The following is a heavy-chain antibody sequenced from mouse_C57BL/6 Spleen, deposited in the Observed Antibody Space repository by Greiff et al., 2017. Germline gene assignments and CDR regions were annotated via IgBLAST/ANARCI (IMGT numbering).Heavy chain of an antibody. CDR3: ARGITTVVATYDYYAMDY. Sequence: QVQLQQSGPGLVQPSQSLSITCTVSGFSLTSYGVHWVRQSPGKGLEWLGVIWSGGSTDYNAAFLSSLSISKDNSKSQVFFKMNGLQADDTAIYYCARGITTVVATYDYYAMDYWGQGTSVTVSS. J-gene: IGHJ4*01. CDR1: GFSLTSYG. D-gene: IGHD1-1*01. V-gene: IGHV2-2*01. CDR2: IWSGGST.